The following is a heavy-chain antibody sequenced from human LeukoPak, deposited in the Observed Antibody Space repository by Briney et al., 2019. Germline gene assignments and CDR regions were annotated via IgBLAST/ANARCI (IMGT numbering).Heavy chain of an antibody. CDR1: GFTFSSYW. CDR3: ARDHESPPDYGDYLFDY. Sequence: PGGSLRLSCAASGFTFSSYWMSWVRQAPGKGLEWVANIKQDGSEKYYVDSVKGRFTISRDNAKNSLWLQMNSLRAEDTAVYYCARDHESPPDYGDYLFDYWGQGTLVTVSS. CDR2: IKQDGSEK. V-gene: IGHV3-7*01. D-gene: IGHD4-17*01. J-gene: IGHJ4*02.